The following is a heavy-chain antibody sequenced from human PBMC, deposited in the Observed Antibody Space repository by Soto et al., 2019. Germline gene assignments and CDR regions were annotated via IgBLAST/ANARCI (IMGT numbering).Heavy chain of an antibody. CDR2: ISGSGGST. CDR1: GFTFSSYA. V-gene: IGHV3-23*01. CDR3: ANPKHPGYYYGSGSSSPFDS. J-gene: IGHJ4*02. D-gene: IGHD3-10*01. Sequence: EVQLLESGGGLVQPGGSLRLSCAASGFTFSSYAMSWVRQAPGKGLVWVSAISGSGGSTYYADSVKGRFTISRDNSKNTMYLQMNRLRAEDTAVYYCANPKHPGYYYGSGSSSPFDSWGQGTLVTVSS.